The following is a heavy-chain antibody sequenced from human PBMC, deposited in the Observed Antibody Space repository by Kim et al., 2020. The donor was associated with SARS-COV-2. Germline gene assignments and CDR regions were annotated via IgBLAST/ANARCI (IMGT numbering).Heavy chain of an antibody. J-gene: IGHJ4*02. V-gene: IGHV3-23*01. CDR2: T. D-gene: IGHD3-9*01. Sequence: TYLTDSGQGRFTISGDKSKNTLQLQMNSMRVDDTAIYFCAKHLTGLYFDSWGQGTLVTVSS. CDR3: AKHLTGLYFDS.